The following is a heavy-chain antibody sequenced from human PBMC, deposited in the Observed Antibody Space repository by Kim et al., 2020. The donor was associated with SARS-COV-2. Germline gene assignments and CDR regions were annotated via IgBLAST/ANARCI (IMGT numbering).Heavy chain of an antibody. CDR2: ISYDGSNK. Sequence: LSLTCAASGFTFSSYAMHWVRQAPGKGLEWVAVISYDGSNKYYADSVKGRFTISRDNSKNTLYLQMNSLRAEDTAVYYCARDQGCNCRYCGGDCYPDYWGQGTLVTVSS. CDR3: ARDQGCNCRYCGGDCYPDY. D-gene: IGHD2-21*02. V-gene: IGHV3-30*04. J-gene: IGHJ4*02. CDR1: GFTFSSYA.